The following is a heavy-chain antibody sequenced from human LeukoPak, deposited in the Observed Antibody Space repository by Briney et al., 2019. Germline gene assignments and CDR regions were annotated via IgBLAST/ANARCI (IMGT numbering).Heavy chain of an antibody. D-gene: IGHD5-18*01. CDR1: GGSFSGYY. CDR3: ARESRLRRGYSYGYKSGWFDP. CDR2: INHSGST. J-gene: IGHJ5*02. Sequence: SETLSLTCAVYGGSFSGYYWSWIRQPPGKGLEWIGEINHSGSTNYNPSLKSRVTISVDTSKNQFSLKLSSMTAADTAVYYCARESRLRRGYSYGYKSGWFDPWGQGTLVTVSS. V-gene: IGHV4-34*01.